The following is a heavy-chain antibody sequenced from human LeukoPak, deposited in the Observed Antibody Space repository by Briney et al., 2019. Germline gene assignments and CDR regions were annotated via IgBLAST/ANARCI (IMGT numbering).Heavy chain of an antibody. D-gene: IGHD3-22*01. CDR3: ASAGDTSDYLYFSAFDI. Sequence: GESLKISCQGSGYSFTNSWIGWVRQMPGKGLEWMGIIYPGDSDTTYSPSFQGQVTISADKSISTAYLQWSSLKASDTAMYYCASAGDTSDYLYFSAFDIWGQGTMVTVSS. V-gene: IGHV5-51*01. J-gene: IGHJ3*02. CDR1: GYSFTNSW. CDR2: IYPGDSDT.